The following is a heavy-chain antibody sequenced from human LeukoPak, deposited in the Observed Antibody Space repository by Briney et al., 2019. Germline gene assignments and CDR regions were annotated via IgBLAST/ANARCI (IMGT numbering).Heavy chain of an antibody. V-gene: IGHV4-34*01. CDR1: GGSFSGYD. D-gene: IGHD1-26*01. J-gene: IGHJ4*02. CDR2: INHSGST. Sequence: SETLSLTCAVYGGSFSGYDWSWIRQPPGKGLEWIGEINHSGSTNYNPSLKSRVTISIDTSKNQFSLKLSSVTAADTAVYYCARDLGSNYVYFDYWGQGSLVTVSS. CDR3: ARDLGSNYVYFDY.